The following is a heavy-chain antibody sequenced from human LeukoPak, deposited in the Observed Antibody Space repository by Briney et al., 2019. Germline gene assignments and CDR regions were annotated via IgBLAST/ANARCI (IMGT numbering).Heavy chain of an antibody. V-gene: IGHV1-69*13. CDR2: IIPIFGTA. J-gene: IGHJ3*02. CDR1: GGTFSSYA. D-gene: IGHD3-16*01. Sequence: SVKVSRKASGGTFSSYAISWVRQASGQGLEWMGGIIPIFGTANYAQKFQGRVTITADESTSTAYMELSSLRSEDTAVYYCARDARSYVEDAFDIWGQGTMVTVSS. CDR3: ARDARSYVEDAFDI.